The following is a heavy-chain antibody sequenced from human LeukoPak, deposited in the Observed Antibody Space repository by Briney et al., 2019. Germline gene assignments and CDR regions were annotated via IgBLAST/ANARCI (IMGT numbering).Heavy chain of an antibody. D-gene: IGHD5-18*01. V-gene: IGHV3-23*01. CDR3: AKDLTAMIRYYFDY. Sequence: GGSLRLSCAASGITFSSYAMSWVRQPPGKGLEWVSAISGSAGSAYYVDSVKGRFTISRDNSKNTLYLQMNSLRAEDTAIYYCAKDLTAMIRYYFDYWGQGTLLTVSS. J-gene: IGHJ4*02. CDR1: GITFSSYA. CDR2: ISGSAGSA.